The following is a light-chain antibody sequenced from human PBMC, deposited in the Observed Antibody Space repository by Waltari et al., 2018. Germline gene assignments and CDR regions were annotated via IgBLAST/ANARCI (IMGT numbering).Light chain of an antibody. CDR2: DAS. V-gene: IGKV3-20*01. Sequence: SGKDSQSVSRFLGWYQHKPGQAPSRRIYDASSRATGMPDRLSGSGSGTDFSLTMSRVEPEDFAVYYCQKYGSLPATFGQGTKGEIK. J-gene: IGKJ1*01. CDR3: QKYGSLPAT. CDR1: QSVSRF.